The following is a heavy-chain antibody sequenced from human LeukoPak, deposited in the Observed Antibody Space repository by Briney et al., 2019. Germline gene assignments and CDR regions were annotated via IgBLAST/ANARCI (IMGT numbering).Heavy chain of an antibody. CDR3: ARGKSDYDFWSGSYYYYMDV. V-gene: IGHV4-34*01. Sequence: SETLSLTCAVYGGSFSDYYWSWIRQPPGKGLEWIGEINHSGSTNYNPSLKSRVTISVDTSKNQFSLKLSSVTAADTAVYYCARGKSDYDFWSGSYYYYMDVWGKGTTVTVSS. D-gene: IGHD3-3*01. CDR1: GGSFSDYY. CDR2: INHSGST. J-gene: IGHJ6*03.